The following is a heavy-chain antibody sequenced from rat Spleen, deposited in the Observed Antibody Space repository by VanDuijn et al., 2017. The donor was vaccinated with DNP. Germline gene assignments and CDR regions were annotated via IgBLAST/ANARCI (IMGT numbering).Heavy chain of an antibody. CDR3: AWMGYTTDY. V-gene: IGHV6-6*01. CDR2: IKAKSNNYAT. D-gene: IGHD1-6*01. J-gene: IGHJ2*01. Sequence: EVQVLESGGGLVQPGNSLKLSCATSGFTFSTAWMYWYRQFPEKRLEWVSQIKAKSNNYATDYTESGKGRFTISRDDSKSNNYLQLNNLKEEDTAIYYCAWMGYTTDYWGQVVMVTVSS. CDR1: GFTFSTAW.